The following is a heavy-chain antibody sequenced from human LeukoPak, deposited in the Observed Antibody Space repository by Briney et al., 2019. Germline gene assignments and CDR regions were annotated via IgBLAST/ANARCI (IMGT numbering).Heavy chain of an antibody. J-gene: IGHJ6*03. V-gene: IGHV7-4-1*02. Sequence: ASVKVSCKASGDTFTSYATNWVRHAPGQGLERMGQLNTNTGDPTYDQGFTGRFVFSLDTSVSTAYLQIRSLKAEDNAVYYCARKKSYLYYYYYMDVWGKGTTVTVSS. CDR1: GDTFTSYA. D-gene: IGHD2-21*01. CDR3: ARKKSYLYYYYYMDV. CDR2: LNTNTGDP.